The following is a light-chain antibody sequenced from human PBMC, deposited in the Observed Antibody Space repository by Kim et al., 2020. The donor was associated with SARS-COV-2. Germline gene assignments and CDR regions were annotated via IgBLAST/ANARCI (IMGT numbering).Light chain of an antibody. CDR2: GVS. CDR1: QSISNNH. Sequence: SQGERDTLSCRASQSISNNHLAGYQQKTGQAPRILLSGVSRRATDTPDRFSGSGSGTDFTLSISGLEPDDFAVYYCKQYDSSPLTFGGGTKLEI. J-gene: IGKJ4*01. V-gene: IGKV3-20*01. CDR3: KQYDSSPLT.